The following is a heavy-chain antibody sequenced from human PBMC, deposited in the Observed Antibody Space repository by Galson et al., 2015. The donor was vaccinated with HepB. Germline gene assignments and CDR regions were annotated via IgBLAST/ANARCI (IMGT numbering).Heavy chain of an antibody. CDR2: ISSSSSYI. CDR1: GFTFSGYS. Sequence: SLRLSCAASGFTFSGYSMNWVRQAPGKGLEWVSSISSSSSYIYYADSVKGRFTISRDNAKNSLYLQMNSLRAEDTAVYCCARKATMVRGVNEHNDYWGQGTLVTVSS. J-gene: IGHJ4*02. V-gene: IGHV3-21*01. D-gene: IGHD3-10*01. CDR3: ARKATMVRGVNEHNDY.